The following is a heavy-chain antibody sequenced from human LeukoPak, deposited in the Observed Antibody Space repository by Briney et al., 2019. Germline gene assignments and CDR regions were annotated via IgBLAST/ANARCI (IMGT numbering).Heavy chain of an antibody. CDR3: ARAGYYDSSGYHFDY. Sequence: PSETLSLTCTVSGGSISSSSYYWGWIRQPPGKGLEWIGSIYYSGSTYYNPSLKSRVTISVDTSKNQFSLKLSSVTAADTAVYYCARAGYYDSSGYHFDYWGQGTLVTVSS. V-gene: IGHV4-39*07. CDR2: IYYSGST. J-gene: IGHJ4*02. CDR1: GGSISSSSYY. D-gene: IGHD3-22*01.